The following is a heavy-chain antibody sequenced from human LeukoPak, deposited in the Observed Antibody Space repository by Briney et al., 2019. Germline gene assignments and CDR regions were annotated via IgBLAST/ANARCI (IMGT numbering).Heavy chain of an antibody. J-gene: IGHJ6*03. D-gene: IGHD6-6*01. Sequence: PGGSLRLSCAASGFTFSDYYMSWIRQAPGKGLGWVSYISSSGSTIYYADSVKGRFTISRDNAKNSLYLQMNSLRAEDTAVYYCAREAFDSSSGRGMDVWGKGTTVTVSS. V-gene: IGHV3-11*04. CDR1: GFTFSDYY. CDR3: AREAFDSSSGRGMDV. CDR2: ISSSGSTI.